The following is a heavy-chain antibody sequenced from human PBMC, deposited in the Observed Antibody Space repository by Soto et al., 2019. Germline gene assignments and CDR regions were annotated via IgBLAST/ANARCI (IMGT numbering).Heavy chain of an antibody. CDR2: ISSSSSYT. J-gene: IGHJ3*02. V-gene: IGHV3-21*01. CDR3: ARVGDNYCGGDCYPWAFDI. CDR1: GFTFSSYS. Sequence: EVQLVESGGGLVKPGGSLRLSCAASGFTFSSYSMNWVRQAPGKGLEWVSSISSSSSYTNYADSVKGRFTISRDNAKNSLYLQMNSLRAEDTAVYYCARVGDNYCGGDCYPWAFDIWGQGTMVTVSS. D-gene: IGHD2-21*02.